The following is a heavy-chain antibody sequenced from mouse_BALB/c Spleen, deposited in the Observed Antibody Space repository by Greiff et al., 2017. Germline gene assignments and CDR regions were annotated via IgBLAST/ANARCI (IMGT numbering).Heavy chain of an antibody. CDR3: ARDIYYYGSSYEAMDY. J-gene: IGHJ4*01. D-gene: IGHD1-1*01. V-gene: IGHV5-9-3*01. Sequence: EVNVVESGGGLVKPGGSLKLSCAASGFTFSSYAMSWVRQTPEKRLEWVATISSGGSYTYYPDSVKGRFTISRDNAKNTLYLQMSSLRSEDTAMYYCARDIYYYGSSYEAMDYWGQGTSVTVSS. CDR1: GFTFSSYA. CDR2: ISSGGSYT.